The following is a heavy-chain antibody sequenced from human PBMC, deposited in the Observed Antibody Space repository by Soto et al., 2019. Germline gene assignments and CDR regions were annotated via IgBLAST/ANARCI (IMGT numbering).Heavy chain of an antibody. CDR1: GVSISGSRYY. V-gene: IGHV4-39*01. CDR3: ARGGIPPSGYGIAYAMDV. J-gene: IGHJ6*02. CDR2: IYYSGST. D-gene: IGHD1-26*01. Sequence: PSETLSLTCTVSGVSISGSRYYWGWIRQPPGRGLEWIGNIYYSGSTYYTPALKSRVTLSVDTSKNQFSLNLNSVTAADRAVYYCARGGIPPSGYGIAYAMDVWGQGTTVTVSS.